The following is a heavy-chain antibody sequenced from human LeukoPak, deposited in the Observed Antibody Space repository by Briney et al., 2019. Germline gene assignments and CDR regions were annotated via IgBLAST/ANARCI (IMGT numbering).Heavy chain of an antibody. D-gene: IGHD6-13*01. CDR1: CGSISSYY. J-gene: IGHJ5*02. V-gene: IGHV4-59*01. CDR3: ARESPIAAAGTFDP. CDR2: IYYSGST. Sequence: PSETLSLTCTVSCGSISSYYWSWIRQPPGKGLEWIGYIYYSGSTNYNPSLKSRVTISVDTSKNQFSLKLSSVTAADTAVYYCARESPIAAAGTFDPWGQGTLVTVS.